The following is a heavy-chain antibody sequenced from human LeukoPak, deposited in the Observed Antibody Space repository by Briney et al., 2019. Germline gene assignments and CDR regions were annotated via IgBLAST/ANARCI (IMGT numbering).Heavy chain of an antibody. CDR3: ARAGYSSGWPPRPMDV. CDR2: ISPGGGTT. CDR1: GFAFGSEA. Sequence: GGSLRLSCAVSGFAFGSEAMSWVRQSPARGLEWVASISPGGGTTYYADYVKGRFTISRDNSKNTLYLQTNSLRAEDTAVYYCARAGYSSGWPPRPMDVWGKGTTVTVSS. J-gene: IGHJ6*03. V-gene: IGHV3-23*01. D-gene: IGHD6-19*01.